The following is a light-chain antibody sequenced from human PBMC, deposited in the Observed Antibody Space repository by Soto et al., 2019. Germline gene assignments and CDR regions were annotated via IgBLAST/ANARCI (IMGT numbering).Light chain of an antibody. Sequence: VLTQSPSASASLGASVKLTCTLSSGHSSYGIAWHQQQPEKGPRFLMKVNSDGGHNKGDGIPDRFSGSSSGAERYLTISSLQSEDEADYYCQTWGAGIQVFGGGTKLTVL. V-gene: IGLV4-69*01. CDR3: QTWGAGIQV. J-gene: IGLJ3*02. CDR2: VNSDGGH. CDR1: SGHSSYG.